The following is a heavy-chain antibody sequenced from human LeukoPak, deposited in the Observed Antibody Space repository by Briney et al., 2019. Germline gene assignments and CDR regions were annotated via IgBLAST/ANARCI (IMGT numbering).Heavy chain of an antibody. CDR2: ISNDGDYT. D-gene: IGHD2-15*01. J-gene: IGHJ5*02. CDR3: TKYLGYCSGGGCYFTS. V-gene: IGHV3-23*01. CDR1: GFTFSNSA. Sequence: GGSLRLSCTTSGFTFSNSAMSWVRQAPGRGLQWVAAISNDGDYTYYADSVKGRFIISRDNSKNTLFLQMNSLRAEDTAIFYCTKYLGYCSGGGCYFTSWGQGTLVTVSS.